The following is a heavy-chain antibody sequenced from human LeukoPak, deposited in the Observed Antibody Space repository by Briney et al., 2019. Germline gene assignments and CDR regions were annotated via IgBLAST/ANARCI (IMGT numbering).Heavy chain of an antibody. D-gene: IGHD2-21*02. CDR3: ASRNQYCGGDCFWAFDI. V-gene: IGHV3-21*01. Sequence: GGTLRLSCGASGFTLSRYSMNWVRQAPGKGLEWVSSISSSGSYIYYADSVKGRFTISSDNAKNSLYLQMNSLRAEDTAVYYCASRNQYCGGDCFWAFDIWGQGTMVTVSS. J-gene: IGHJ3*02. CDR1: GFTLSRYS. CDR2: ISSSGSYI.